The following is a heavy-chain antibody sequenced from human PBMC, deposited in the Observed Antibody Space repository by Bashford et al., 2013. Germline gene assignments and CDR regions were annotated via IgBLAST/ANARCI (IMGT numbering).Heavy chain of an antibody. CDR3: ARTKYYYYGMDV. Sequence: SGPTLVKPTETLTLTCTVSGFSLSNARMGVSWIRQPPGKALEWLAHIFSNDEKSYSTSLKSRLTISKDTSKSQVVLTMTNMDPVDTATYYCARTKYYYYGMDVWGQGTTVTVSS. J-gene: IGHJ6*02. CDR1: GFSLSNARMG. CDR2: IFSNDEK. V-gene: IGHV2-26*01.